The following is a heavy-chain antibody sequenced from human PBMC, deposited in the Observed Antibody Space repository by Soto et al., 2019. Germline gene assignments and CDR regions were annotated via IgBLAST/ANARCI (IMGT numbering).Heavy chain of an antibody. D-gene: IGHD5-12*01. CDR2: IYSGGST. CDR1: GFTVSSNY. Sequence: EVQLVESGGGLVQPGGSLRLSCAASGFTVSSNYMSWVRQAPGKGLEWVSVIYSGGSTYYADSVKGRFTISRHNSKNTLYLQMNSLRAEDTAVYYCASCSMWLRLRHDYYYYMDVWGKGTTVTVSS. V-gene: IGHV3-53*04. J-gene: IGHJ6*03. CDR3: ASCSMWLRLRHDYYYYMDV.